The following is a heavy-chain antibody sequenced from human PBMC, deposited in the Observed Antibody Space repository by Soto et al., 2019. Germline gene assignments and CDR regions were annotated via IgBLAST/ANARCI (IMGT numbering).Heavy chain of an antibody. CDR2: IYWNDDK. J-gene: IGHJ4*02. V-gene: IGHV2-5*01. D-gene: IGHD4-17*01. CDR3: ALSPVYGDYVPYFDY. Sequence: SGPTLVKPTQTLTLTCTFSGFSLSTSGVGVGWIRQPPGKALEWLALIYWNDDKRYSPSLKSRLTITKDTSKNQVVLTMTNMDPVDTATYYCALSPVYGDYVPYFDYWGQGTLVTVSS. CDR1: GFSLSTSGVG.